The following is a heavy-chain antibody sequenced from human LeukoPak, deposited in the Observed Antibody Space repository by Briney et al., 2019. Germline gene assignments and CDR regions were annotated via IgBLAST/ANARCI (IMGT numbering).Heavy chain of an antibody. CDR1: GFTFSSYA. CDR2: ISSNGGST. D-gene: IGHD6-13*01. CDR3: ERAAAGMTFDY. V-gene: IGHV3-64*01. Sequence: GGSLRLSCAGSGFTFSSYAMHRVRQAPGKGLEYVSAISSNGGSTYYANSVKGRFTISRDNSKNTLYLQMGSLRAEDMAVYYCERAAAGMTFDYWGQGTLVSVSS. J-gene: IGHJ4*02.